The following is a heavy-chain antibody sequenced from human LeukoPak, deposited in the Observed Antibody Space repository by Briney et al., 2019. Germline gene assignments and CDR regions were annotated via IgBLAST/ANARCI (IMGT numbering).Heavy chain of an antibody. CDR3: ARCFDFWSAFYTGSFDC. D-gene: IGHD3-3*01. CDR1: GFTFTSYW. V-gene: IGHV3-7*03. Sequence: GGSLRLSCAASGFTFTSYWVSWVRQAPGKGLEWVANIKQDGSEKYYVDSVKGRFTISRDNAKNFLYLQMNSLRAEDTAVYYCARCFDFWSAFYTGSFDCWGQGTLVTVSS. CDR2: IKQDGSEK. J-gene: IGHJ4*02.